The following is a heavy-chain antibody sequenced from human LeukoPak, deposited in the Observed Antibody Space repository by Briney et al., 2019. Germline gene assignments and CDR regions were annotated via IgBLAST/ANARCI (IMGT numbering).Heavy chain of an antibody. CDR2: ISTYNGNT. J-gene: IGHJ4*02. CDR1: GYTFTSYD. CDR3: VRGGSSSGYDY. V-gene: IGHV1-18*01. Sequence: ASVKVSCKASGYTFTSYDFSWVRQAPGQGLEWMGWISTYNGNTNYAQKFQGRVTVTTDTSTSTAYMELRSLTSDDTAVYYCVRGGSSSGYDYWGQGTLVTVSS. D-gene: IGHD5-18*01.